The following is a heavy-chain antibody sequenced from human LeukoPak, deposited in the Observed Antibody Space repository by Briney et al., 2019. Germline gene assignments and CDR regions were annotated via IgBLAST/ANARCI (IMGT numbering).Heavy chain of an antibody. Sequence: GGSLRLSCAASGCTFSSYEMNWVREAPGKGLEWVSYISSSGSTIYYADSVKGRFTISRDNAKNTLYLQMNSLRAEDTAVYYCARGADSGYSSDNWGQGTLVSVSS. CDR2: ISSSGSTI. CDR3: ARGADSGYSSDN. J-gene: IGHJ4*02. D-gene: IGHD3-9*01. CDR1: GCTFSSYE. V-gene: IGHV3-48*03.